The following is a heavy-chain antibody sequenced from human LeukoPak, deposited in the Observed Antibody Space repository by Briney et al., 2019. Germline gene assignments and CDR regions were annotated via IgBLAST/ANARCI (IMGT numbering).Heavy chain of an antibody. CDR3: ARDGGRFRVAVNYYYYGMDV. CDR1: GFTFSSYA. CDR2: ISYDGSNK. J-gene: IGHJ6*04. V-gene: IGHV3-30*04. D-gene: IGHD2-15*01. Sequence: GRSLRLSCAASGFTFSSYAMHWVRQAPGKGLEWVAVISYDGSNKYYADSVKGRFTISRDNSKNTLYLQMNSLRAEDTAAYYCARDGGRFRVAVNYYYYGMDVWGKGTTVTVSS.